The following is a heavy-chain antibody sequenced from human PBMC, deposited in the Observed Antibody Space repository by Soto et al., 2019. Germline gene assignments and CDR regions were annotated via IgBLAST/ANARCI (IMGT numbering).Heavy chain of an antibody. J-gene: IGHJ4*02. CDR3: ARDLIQLWGFDY. V-gene: IGHV4-34*01. CDR1: GGSFSGYY. D-gene: IGHD5-18*01. Sequence: SETLSLTCAVYGGSFSGYYWSWIRQPPGKGLEWIGEINHSGSTNYNPSLKSRVTISVDTSKNQFSLKLSSVTAADTAVYYCARDLIQLWGFDYWDQGTLGTVSS. CDR2: INHSGST.